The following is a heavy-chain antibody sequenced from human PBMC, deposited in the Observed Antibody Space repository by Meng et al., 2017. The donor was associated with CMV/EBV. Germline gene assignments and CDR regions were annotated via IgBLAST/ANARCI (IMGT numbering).Heavy chain of an antibody. CDR2: ISYDGSNK. CDR3: ARVFRSWYAYYGMDV. CDR1: GFTLSSYA. J-gene: IGHJ6*02. Sequence: GESLKISCAASGFTLSSYAMHWVRQAPGKGLEWAAVISYDGSNKYYADSVKGRFTISRDNSKNTLYLQMNSLRAEDTAVYYCARVFRSWYAYYGMDVWGQGTTVTVSS. D-gene: IGHD6-13*01. V-gene: IGHV3-30*04.